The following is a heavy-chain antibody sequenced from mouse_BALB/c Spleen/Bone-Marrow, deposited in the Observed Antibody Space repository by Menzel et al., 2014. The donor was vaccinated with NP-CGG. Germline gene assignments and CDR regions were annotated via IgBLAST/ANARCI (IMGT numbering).Heavy chain of an antibody. Sequence: ESGPDLVKPSQSLSLTCTVTGFSITSFYSWHWIRQFPGSKLEWMGYINYSGSTNYNPSLKSRISITRDTSKNQFFLQLNSVTTEDTATYYFARSDYYDWAYWGQGTLVTVSA. CDR1: GFSITSFYS. D-gene: IGHD2-4*01. CDR2: INYSGST. V-gene: IGHV3-1*02. CDR3: ARSDYYDWAY. J-gene: IGHJ3*01.